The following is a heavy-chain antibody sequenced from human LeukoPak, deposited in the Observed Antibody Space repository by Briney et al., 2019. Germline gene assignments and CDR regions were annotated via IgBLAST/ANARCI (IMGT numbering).Heavy chain of an antibody. Sequence: GGSLRLSCAASGFTFSSFGMHWVRQAPGKGLEWVAVISYGGSNTYYGESVKGRFTISRDNSKKTLYLQMNSLRAEDTAVYYCAKDLYSSSWFAGDWGQGTLVTVPS. D-gene: IGHD6-13*01. CDR3: AKDLYSSSWFAGD. CDR1: GFTFSSFG. CDR2: ISYGGSNT. V-gene: IGHV3-30*18. J-gene: IGHJ4*02.